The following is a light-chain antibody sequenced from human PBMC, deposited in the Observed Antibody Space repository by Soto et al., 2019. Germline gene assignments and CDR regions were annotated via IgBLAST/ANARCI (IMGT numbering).Light chain of an antibody. CDR1: QSVSSSY. J-gene: IGKJ1*01. CDR2: GAS. V-gene: IGKV3-20*01. CDR3: QQYGSSPWT. Sequence: EIVLTQSPGTLSLSPGERATLPCRASQSVSSSYLAWYQQKPGQAPRLLIYGASSRAPGIPDRFSGSGSGTDFILTISRLEPEDFAVYYCQQYGSSPWTFGQGTKVEIK.